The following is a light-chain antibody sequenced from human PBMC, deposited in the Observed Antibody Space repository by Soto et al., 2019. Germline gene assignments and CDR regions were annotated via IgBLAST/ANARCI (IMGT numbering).Light chain of an antibody. CDR3: QSYDSRLSGSV. J-gene: IGLJ2*01. CDR2: VNS. Sequence: QSVLTQPPSVSGAPGQRVTISCTGSSFNIGAGYDVHWYQQLPGTAPKLLIYVNSNRPSGVPDRFSGSKSGTSASLAITGLQAEDEADYYCQSYDSRLSGSVFGGGTKLTVL. CDR1: SFNIGAGYD. V-gene: IGLV1-40*01.